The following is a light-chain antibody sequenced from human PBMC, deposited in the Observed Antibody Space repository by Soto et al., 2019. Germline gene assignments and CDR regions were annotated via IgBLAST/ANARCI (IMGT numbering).Light chain of an antibody. V-gene: IGKV1-5*03. CDR2: KAS. J-gene: IGKJ1*01. Sequence: DIQMTQSPSTLPASVGDRVTITCRASQSISNWLAWYQQKPGKAPKLLIHKASTLKSGVPSRFSGSGSGTEFTLTISSLQPDDFATYYCQHYNSYSEAFGQGTKVDIK. CDR1: QSISNW. CDR3: QHYNSYSEA.